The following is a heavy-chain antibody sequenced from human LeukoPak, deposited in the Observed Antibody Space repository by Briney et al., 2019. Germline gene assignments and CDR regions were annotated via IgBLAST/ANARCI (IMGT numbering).Heavy chain of an antibody. D-gene: IGHD6-13*01. CDR2: INHSGST. J-gene: IGHJ5*02. CDR3: ARHPSSISWFDP. CDR1: GGSFSGYY. Sequence: SETLSLTCAVYGGSFSGYYWSRIRQPPGKGLEWIGEINHSGSTNYNPSLKSRVTISVDTSKNQFSLKLTSVTAADTAVYYCARHPSSISWFDPWGQGTLVTVSS. V-gene: IGHV4-34*01.